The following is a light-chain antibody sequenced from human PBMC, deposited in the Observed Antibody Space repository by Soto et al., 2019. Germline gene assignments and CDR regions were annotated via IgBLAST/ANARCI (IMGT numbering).Light chain of an antibody. Sequence: DIQMTQSPSTLSASVGDRVTITCRASQSISNWLAWYQQKPGKAPKLLIYKASTLESGVPSRFSGTGSGTEFTLTISSLQPDDFATYYCHLFSFSHTFGGGTKVEIK. J-gene: IGKJ4*01. V-gene: IGKV1-5*03. CDR3: HLFSFSHT. CDR2: KAS. CDR1: QSISNW.